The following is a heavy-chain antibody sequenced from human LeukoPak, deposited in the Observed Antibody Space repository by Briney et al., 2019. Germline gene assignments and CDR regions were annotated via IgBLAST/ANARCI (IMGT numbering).Heavy chain of an antibody. CDR2: ISSGGDTR. J-gene: IGHJ1*01. Sequence: GGSLRLSCAACGFTFSSYAVSWVRQAPGKGLEWISYISSGGDTRYYADSVKGRFTISRDNVKNLLFLQMNSLRVEDTAVYYCARTPGYCSGGNCYRYFQNWGQGTLVTVSS. D-gene: IGHD2-15*01. CDR3: ARTPGYCSGGNCYRYFQN. V-gene: IGHV3-48*01. CDR1: GFTFSSYA.